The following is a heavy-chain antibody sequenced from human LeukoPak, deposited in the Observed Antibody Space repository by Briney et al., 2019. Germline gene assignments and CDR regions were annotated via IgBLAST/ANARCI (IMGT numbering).Heavy chain of an antibody. J-gene: IGHJ4*02. CDR1: GYTFSIYD. Sequence: GASVKVSCKASGYTFSIYDMSWVRQAPGQGLEWMGWISGYNGNTSYAQKVQSRVMMTTDTSTSTAYMELRSLRSDETAVYYCASVATIFGVVSSFDYWGQGTLVTVSS. CDR2: ISGYNGNT. CDR3: ASVATIFGVVSSFDY. V-gene: IGHV1-18*01. D-gene: IGHD3-3*01.